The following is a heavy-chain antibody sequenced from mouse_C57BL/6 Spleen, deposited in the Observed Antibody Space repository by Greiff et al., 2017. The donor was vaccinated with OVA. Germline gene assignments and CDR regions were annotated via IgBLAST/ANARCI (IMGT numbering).Heavy chain of an antibody. Sequence: QVQLQQSGAELVRPGTSVKMSCKASGYTFTNYWIGWAKQRPGHGLEWIGDIYPGGGYTNYNEKFKGKATLTADKSSSTAYMQFSSLTSEDSAIYYCARYDYDRYWYFDVWGTGTTVTVSS. CDR3: ARYDYDRYWYFDV. V-gene: IGHV1-63*01. CDR2: IYPGGGYT. J-gene: IGHJ1*03. CDR1: GYTFTNYW. D-gene: IGHD2-4*01.